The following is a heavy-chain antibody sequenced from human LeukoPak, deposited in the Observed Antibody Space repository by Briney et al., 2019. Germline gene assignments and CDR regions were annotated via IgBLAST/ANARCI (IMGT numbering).Heavy chain of an antibody. D-gene: IGHD3-22*01. CDR3: ARAAVSKDGSGYFY. Sequence: GASVKVSCKASGYTFTSYGISWVRQAPGQGLEWMGWISGYNGNTNYVQKLQGRVTMTTDTSTNTAYLELRSLRSDDTGVYYCARAAVSKDGSGYFYWGQGTLVTVSS. V-gene: IGHV1-18*01. CDR1: GYTFTSYG. J-gene: IGHJ4*02. CDR2: ISGYNGNT.